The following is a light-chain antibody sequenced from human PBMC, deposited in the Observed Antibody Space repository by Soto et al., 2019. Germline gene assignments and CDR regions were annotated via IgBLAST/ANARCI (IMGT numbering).Light chain of an antibody. J-gene: IGKJ4*01. CDR3: QQRSNWPPGGLT. V-gene: IGKV3-11*01. CDR2: DAS. Sequence: EIVLTQSPATLSSSPGERATLSCRASQSVSSYLAWYQQKPGQAPRLLIYDASNRATGIPARFSGSGSGTDFTLTISSLEPEDFAVYYCQQRSNWPPGGLTFGGGTKVDIK. CDR1: QSVSSY.